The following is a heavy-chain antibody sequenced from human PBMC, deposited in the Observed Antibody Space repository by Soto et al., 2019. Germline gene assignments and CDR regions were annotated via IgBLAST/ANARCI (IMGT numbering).Heavy chain of an antibody. J-gene: IGHJ4*02. Sequence: GGSLRLSCAASGFTFGSYCMHWVRQAPGKGLLWVSRLNSDGSDTSYADSVKGRFTISRDNATNTLCLQIKSLRAEDTAVYYRARDGQDSVDLDSWGQGT. CDR1: GFTFGSYC. CDR3: ARDGQDSVDLDS. V-gene: IGHV3-74*01. CDR2: LNSDGSDT.